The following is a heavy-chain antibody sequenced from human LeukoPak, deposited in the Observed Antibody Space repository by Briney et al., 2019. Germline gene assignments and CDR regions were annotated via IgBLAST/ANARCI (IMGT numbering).Heavy chain of an antibody. CDR2: IYYSGST. CDR3: ARGTGGWYFDL. V-gene: IGHV4-59*01. D-gene: IGHD1/OR15-1a*01. Sequence: SETLSLTCTVSGGSISSYYWSWIRQPPGKGLEWIGDIYYSGSTNYNPSLKSRVTISIDTSKNQFSLKLTSVAAADTAVYYCARGTGGWYFDLWGRGTLVTVSS. J-gene: IGHJ2*01. CDR1: GGSISSYY.